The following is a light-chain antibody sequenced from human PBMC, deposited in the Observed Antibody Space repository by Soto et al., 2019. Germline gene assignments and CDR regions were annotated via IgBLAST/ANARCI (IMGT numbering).Light chain of an antibody. Sequence: DIQMTQSPSTLSASVGDRVTITCRASQSISSWLAWYQQKPGKAPKLLIYKASTLKSGVPSRFSGRGSGTEFILTISSLQPDDFATYYCQQYYSYPWTFAQGTKVDIK. CDR3: QQYYSYPWT. V-gene: IGKV1-5*03. J-gene: IGKJ1*01. CDR1: QSISSW. CDR2: KAS.